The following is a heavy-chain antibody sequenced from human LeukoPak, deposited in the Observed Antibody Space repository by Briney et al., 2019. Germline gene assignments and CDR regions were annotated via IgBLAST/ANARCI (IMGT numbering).Heavy chain of an antibody. Sequence: GGSLRLSCAASGFTFSSYSMNWVRQARGKGREWGSYISSSSSTIYYADSVKGRFTISRDNAKNSLYLQMNSLRDEDTAVYYCARGLADIVVVVAAIDWVNFDYWGQGTLVTVSS. CDR1: GFTFSSYS. D-gene: IGHD2-15*01. J-gene: IGHJ4*02. CDR2: ISSSSSTI. V-gene: IGHV3-48*02. CDR3: ARGLADIVVVVAAIDWVNFDY.